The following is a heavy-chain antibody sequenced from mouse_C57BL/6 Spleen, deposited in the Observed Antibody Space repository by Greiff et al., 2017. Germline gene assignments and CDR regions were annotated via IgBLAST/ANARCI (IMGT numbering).Heavy chain of an antibody. CDR1: GFTFSDYG. Sequence: EVPRVESGGGLVKPGGSLKLSCAASGFTFSDYGMHWVRQAPEKGLEWVAYISSGSSTIYYADTVKGRFTISRDNAKNTLFLQMTSLRSEDTAMYYCARNHHYGSSRPYAMDYWGQGTSVTVSS. J-gene: IGHJ4*01. CDR2: ISSGSSTI. CDR3: ARNHHYGSSRPYAMDY. V-gene: IGHV5-17*01. D-gene: IGHD1-1*01.